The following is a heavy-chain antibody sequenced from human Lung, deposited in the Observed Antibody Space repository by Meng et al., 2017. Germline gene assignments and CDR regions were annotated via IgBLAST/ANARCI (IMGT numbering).Heavy chain of an antibody. CDR2: INPKSGDT. D-gene: IGHD6-13*01. CDR1: GYTFPDYW. Sequence: ASVKVSCKASGYTFPDYWLHWVRRAPGQGLEWMGRINPKSGDTHYAQRFQGRVTMTGDTSISTAYMELSGLRSDDTAMYYCARDEDVSAAGKLFGDYWVQGTLVTVSS. V-gene: IGHV1-2*06. CDR3: ARDEDVSAAGKLFGDY. J-gene: IGHJ4*02.